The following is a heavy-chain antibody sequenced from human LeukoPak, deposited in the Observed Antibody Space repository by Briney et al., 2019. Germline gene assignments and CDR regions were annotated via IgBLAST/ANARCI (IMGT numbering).Heavy chain of an antibody. Sequence: KASETLSLTCTVSGGSISSGDYYWSWIRQPPGKGLEWIGYIYYSGSTYYNPSLKSRVTISVDTSKNQFSLKLSSVTAADTAVYYCARGPVVVPAAILAGTDNWFDPWGQGTLATVSS. CDR1: GGSISSGDYY. D-gene: IGHD2-2*02. J-gene: IGHJ5*02. V-gene: IGHV4-30-4*01. CDR3: ARGPVVVPAAILAGTDNWFDP. CDR2: IYYSGST.